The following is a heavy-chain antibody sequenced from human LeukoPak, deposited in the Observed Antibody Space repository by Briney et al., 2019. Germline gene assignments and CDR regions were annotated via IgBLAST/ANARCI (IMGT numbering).Heavy chain of an antibody. CDR1: GGSISSYY. V-gene: IGHV4-59*01. D-gene: IGHD6-6*01. CDR2: IYYSGST. CDR3: ARDPLSIAARQGAFDI. Sequence: SETLSLTCTVSGGSISSYYWSWIREPPGKGLEWIGYIYYSGSTNYNPSLKSRVTISVDTSTNQFSLKLSSVTAADTAVYYCARDPLSIAARQGAFDIWGQGTMVTVSS. J-gene: IGHJ3*02.